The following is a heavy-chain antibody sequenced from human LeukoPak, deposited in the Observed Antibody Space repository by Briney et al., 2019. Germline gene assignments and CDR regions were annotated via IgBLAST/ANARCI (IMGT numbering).Heavy chain of an antibody. CDR3: ASVYGQWLVFYYYYYMDV. Sequence: ASVKVSCKASGYTFTSYGISWVRQAPGQGLEWMGWISAYNGNTNYAQKLQGRVTMTTDTSASTAYMELRSLRSDDTAVYYCASVYGQWLVFYYYYYMDVWGKRDHGHHLL. CDR1: GYTFTSYG. V-gene: IGHV1-18*01. D-gene: IGHD6-19*01. CDR2: ISAYNGNT. J-gene: IGHJ6*03.